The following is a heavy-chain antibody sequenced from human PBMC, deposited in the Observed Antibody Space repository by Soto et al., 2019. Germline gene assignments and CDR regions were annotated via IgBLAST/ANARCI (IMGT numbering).Heavy chain of an antibody. CDR3: ARVRVGYCSGGSCYPDNYYYYGMDV. CDR1: GFTFSSYA. CDR2: ISYDGSNK. J-gene: IGHJ6*02. V-gene: IGHV3-30-3*01. D-gene: IGHD2-15*01. Sequence: QVQLVESGGGVVQPGRSLRLSCAASGFTFSSYAMHWVRQAPGKGLGWVAVISYDGSNKYYADSVKGRFTISRDNPKNTLYLQMHSLRAEDTAVYDCARVRVGYCSGGSCYPDNYYYYGMDVWGQGTTVTVSS.